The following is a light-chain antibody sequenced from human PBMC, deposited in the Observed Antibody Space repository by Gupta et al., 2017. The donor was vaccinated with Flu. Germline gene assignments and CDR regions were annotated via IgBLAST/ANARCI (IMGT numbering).Light chain of an antibody. CDR2: DAS. CDR3: QQRSNWLT. V-gene: IGKV3-11*01. Sequence: EIVLTQSPATLSASPGERATLSCRASQSVSSYFAWYQQKPGQAPRLLLYDASNRATGIPARFSGSGSGTDFTLTISRLEPEDFAVYYCQQRSNWLTFGGGTKVEIK. J-gene: IGKJ4*01. CDR1: QSVSSY.